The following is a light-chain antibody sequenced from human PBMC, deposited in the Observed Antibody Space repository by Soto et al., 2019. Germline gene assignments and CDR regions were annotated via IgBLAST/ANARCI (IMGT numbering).Light chain of an antibody. CDR2: DVT. CDR1: SSDVGDYDY. V-gene: IGLV2-14*01. J-gene: IGLJ2*01. Sequence: QSVLTQPASVSGSPGQSITISCTGTSSDVGDYDYVSWYQQHPGKAPKLLIFDVTNRPSVISNRFSGSKSGNTASLTISGLQTEDEADYYCSSFTTRSTLVVFGGGTKVTVL. CDR3: SSFTTRSTLVV.